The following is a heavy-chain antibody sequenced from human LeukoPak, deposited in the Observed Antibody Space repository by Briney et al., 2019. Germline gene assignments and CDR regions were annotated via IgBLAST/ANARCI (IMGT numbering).Heavy chain of an antibody. D-gene: IGHD3-22*01. CDR1: GYTFTSYW. J-gene: IGHJ4*02. CDR2: IYPGDSDT. Sequence: GESLKISCKDSGYTFTSYWIGWVRQMPGKGLEWMAIIYPGDSDTRYSPSFQGQVTISADKSLSTAYLQWSSLKASDTAMYYCATPGHYYDSSNYPLKWGQGTLVTVSS. V-gene: IGHV5-51*01. CDR3: ATPGHYYDSSNYPLK.